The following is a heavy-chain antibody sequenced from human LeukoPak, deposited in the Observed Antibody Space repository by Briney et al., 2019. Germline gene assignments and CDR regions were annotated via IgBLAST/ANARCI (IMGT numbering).Heavy chain of an antibody. CDR3: AKGGTSSWHSFDY. Sequence: GGSLRLSCAATGFTFSSYAMTWVRQAPGKGLEWVSGISGSGDTTYYADSVKGRFTISRDNAKNSLDLQMNSLRAEDTAVYYCAKGGTSSWHSFDYWGQGTLVTVSS. D-gene: IGHD6-13*01. CDR1: GFTFSSYA. J-gene: IGHJ4*02. CDR2: ISGSGDTT. V-gene: IGHV3-23*01.